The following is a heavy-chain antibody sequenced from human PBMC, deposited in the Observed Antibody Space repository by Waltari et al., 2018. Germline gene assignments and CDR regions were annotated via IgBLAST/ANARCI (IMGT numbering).Heavy chain of an antibody. V-gene: IGHV4-59*11. Sequence: QVQLQESGPGLVKPSETLSLTCPVPGGSISSHYWSWIRQPPGKGLEWIGYIYYSGSTNYNPSLKSRVTISVDTSKNQFSLKLSSVTAADTAVYYCARDYYGSGSYYDDIWGQGTMVTVSS. J-gene: IGHJ3*02. D-gene: IGHD3-10*01. CDR2: IYYSGST. CDR1: GGSISSHY. CDR3: ARDYYGSGSYYDDI.